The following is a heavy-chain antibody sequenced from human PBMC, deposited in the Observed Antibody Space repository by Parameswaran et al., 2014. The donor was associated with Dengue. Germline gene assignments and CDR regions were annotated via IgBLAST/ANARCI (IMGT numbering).Heavy chain of an antibody. Sequence: WIRQPPGKGLEYVSAISSNGGSTYYADSVKGRFTISRDNPKNTLYLQMSSLRAEDTAVYYCVKDRTLRFLEWFGDVFEIWGQGTMVTVSS. V-gene: IGHV3-64D*06. J-gene: IGHJ3*02. D-gene: IGHD3-3*01. CDR3: VKDRTLRFLEWFGDVFEI. CDR2: ISSNGGST.